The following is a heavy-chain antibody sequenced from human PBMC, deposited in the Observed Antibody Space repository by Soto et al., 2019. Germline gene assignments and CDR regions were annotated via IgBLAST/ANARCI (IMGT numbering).Heavy chain of an antibody. J-gene: IGHJ4*02. V-gene: IGHV4-39*01. CDR3: ARRGSGSYSDY. CDR2: IYYSGST. D-gene: IGHD3-10*01. CDR1: GGSISSSSYY. Sequence: QLQLQESGPGLVKPSETLSLTCTVSGGSISSSSYYWGWIRQPPGKGLEWIGSIYYSGSTYYNPSLKSGVTISVDTSKNQFSLKLSSVTAADTAVYYCARRGSGSYSDYWGQGTLVTVSS.